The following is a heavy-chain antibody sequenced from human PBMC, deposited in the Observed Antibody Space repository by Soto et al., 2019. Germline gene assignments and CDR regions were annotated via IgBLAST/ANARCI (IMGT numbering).Heavy chain of an antibody. Sequence: SETLSLTCTVSGGSISSSSYYWGWIRQPPGKGLEWIGSIYYSGSTYYNPSLKSRVTISVDTSKNQFSLKLSSVTAADTAVYYCARSYYDILTGYYTYYYYGMDVWGQGTTVTV. CDR1: GGSISSSSYY. V-gene: IGHV4-39*01. D-gene: IGHD3-9*01. CDR3: ARSYYDILTGYYTYYYYGMDV. J-gene: IGHJ6*02. CDR2: IYYSGST.